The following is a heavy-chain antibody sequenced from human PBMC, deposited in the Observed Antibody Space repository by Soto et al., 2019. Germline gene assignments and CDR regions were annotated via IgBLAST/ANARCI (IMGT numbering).Heavy chain of an antibody. Sequence: ESLKISCKGSGYSFTSYWIGWVRQMPGKGLEWMGIIYPGDSDTRYSPSFQGQVTISADKSISTAYLQWSSLKASDTAMYYCARWGGYSYGYLAFDYWGQGALVTVSS. CDR2: IYPGDSDT. V-gene: IGHV5-51*01. J-gene: IGHJ4*02. CDR3: ARWGGYSYGYLAFDY. CDR1: GYSFTSYW. D-gene: IGHD5-18*01.